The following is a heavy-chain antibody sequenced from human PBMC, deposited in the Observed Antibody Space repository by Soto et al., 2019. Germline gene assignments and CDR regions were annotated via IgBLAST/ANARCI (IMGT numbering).Heavy chain of an antibody. CDR2: IWYDGSNK. J-gene: IGHJ6*02. Sequence: QVQLVESGGGVVQPGRSLRLSCAASGFTFSSYGMHWVRQAPGKGLEWVAVIWYDGSNKYYADSVKGRFTISRDNSKNTLYLQMNSLRAEDTAVYYCERDGTEYYYYGMDVWGQGTTVTVSS. CDR1: GFTFSSYG. V-gene: IGHV3-33*01. CDR3: ERDGTEYYYYGMDV. D-gene: IGHD1-1*01.